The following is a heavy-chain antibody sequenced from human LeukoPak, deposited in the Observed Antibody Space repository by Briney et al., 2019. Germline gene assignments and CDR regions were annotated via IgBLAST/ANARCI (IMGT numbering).Heavy chain of an antibody. J-gene: IGHJ5*02. V-gene: IGHV4-34*01. CDR1: GGSFSGYY. CDR3: ASSTSYNWFDP. D-gene: IGHD2-2*01. Sequence: SPSETLSLTCAVYGGSFSGYYWSWIRQPPGKGLEWIGEINHSGSTNYNPSLKSRVTISVDTSKNQFSLKLSSVTAADTAVYYCASSTSYNWFDPWGQGTLVTVSS. CDR2: INHSGST.